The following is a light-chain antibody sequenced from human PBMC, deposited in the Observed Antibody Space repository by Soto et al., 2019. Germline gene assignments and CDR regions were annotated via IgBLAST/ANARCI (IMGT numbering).Light chain of an antibody. CDR2: GAS. Sequence: EIVLTQSPGTLSLSPGERATLSCRASRSVSSRYLAWYQHKPGQAPRLLIYGASSRASGIPDRFSGSGSGTDFTLTISRLEPEDFAVYYCQQYVTAPPWTFGQGTKVEIK. J-gene: IGKJ1*01. CDR1: RSVSSRY. CDR3: QQYVTAPPWT. V-gene: IGKV3-20*01.